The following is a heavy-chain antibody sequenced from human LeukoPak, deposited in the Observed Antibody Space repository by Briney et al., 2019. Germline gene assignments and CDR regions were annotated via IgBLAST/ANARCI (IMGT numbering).Heavy chain of an antibody. V-gene: IGHV3-23*01. CDR2: ISDGGDET. Sequence: PGGSLRLSCAATGFTFSDYGMNWVRQAPGKGLEWVSSISDGGDETYCGDSVKGRFTVYRDNSKNTLYLQMNNLRVEDTAVYYCAKRVADSSWAAYFDCWGQGTLVTVSS. CDR1: GFTFSDYG. J-gene: IGHJ4*02. CDR3: AKRVADSSWAAYFDC. D-gene: IGHD3-22*01.